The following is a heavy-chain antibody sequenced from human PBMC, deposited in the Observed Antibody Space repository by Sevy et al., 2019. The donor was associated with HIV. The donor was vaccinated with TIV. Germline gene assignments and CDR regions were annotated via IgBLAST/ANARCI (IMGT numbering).Heavy chain of an antibody. V-gene: IGHV1-8*01. CDR3: AQGYYFTY. D-gene: IGHD3-22*01. CDR2: MRPNSGEV. Sequence: ASVKVSCKASRSTFVSNDINWLRQAPGQGLEWVGWMRPNSGEVGYAQKFQGRVTMTRNISITTAYMELGRLRLDDTAVYYCAQGYYFTYWGQGTVVTVSS. J-gene: IGHJ4*02. CDR1: RSTFVSND.